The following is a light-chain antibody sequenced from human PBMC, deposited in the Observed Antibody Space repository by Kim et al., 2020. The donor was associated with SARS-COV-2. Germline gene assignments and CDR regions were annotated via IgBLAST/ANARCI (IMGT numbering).Light chain of an antibody. CDR1: SLRSYY. CDR3: NSRDSSGNRV. CDR2: GKN. J-gene: IGLJ3*02. V-gene: IGLV3-19*01. Sequence: ALGQTVRITWQGDSLRSYYASWYQQKPGQAPVLVIYGKNNRPSGIPDRFSGSSSGNTASLTITGAQAEDEADYYCNSRDSSGNRVFGGGTQLTVL.